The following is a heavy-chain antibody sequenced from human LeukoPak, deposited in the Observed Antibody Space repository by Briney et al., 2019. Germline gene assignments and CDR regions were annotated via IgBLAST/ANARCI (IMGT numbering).Heavy chain of an antibody. CDR2: IIPIFGSA. CDR1: GDIFNSYS. Sequence: SVKVSCKASGDIFNSYSISWARQAPGQGLEWMGGIIPIFGSANYAQNFKGRVTFTTDQSTSTAYMELSSLSSEDTAVYYCARVGRSRGSLPNSYYYMDVWGKGTTVTVSS. J-gene: IGHJ6*03. V-gene: IGHV1-69*05. D-gene: IGHD1-26*01. CDR3: ARVGRSRGSLPNSYYYMDV.